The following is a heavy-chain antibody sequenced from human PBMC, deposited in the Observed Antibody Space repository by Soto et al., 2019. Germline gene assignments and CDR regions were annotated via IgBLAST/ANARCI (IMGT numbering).Heavy chain of an antibody. Sequence: GASVKVSCKASGGTFSSYAISWVRQAPGQGLEWMGGIIPIFGTANYAQKFQGRVTITADKSTSTAYMELSSLRSEDTAVYYCARHRVAYCSSTSGDGPPPPHYYYYGMDVWGQGTTVTVSS. J-gene: IGHJ6*02. CDR2: IIPIFGTA. CDR1: GGTFSSYA. V-gene: IGHV1-69*06. CDR3: ARHRVAYCSSTSGDGPPPPHYYYYGMDV. D-gene: IGHD2-2*01.